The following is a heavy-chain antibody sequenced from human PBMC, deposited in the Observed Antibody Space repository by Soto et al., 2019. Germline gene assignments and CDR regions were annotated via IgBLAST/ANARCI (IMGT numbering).Heavy chain of an antibody. V-gene: IGHV1-69*04. J-gene: IGHJ5*02. Sequence: SVKVSCKASGGTFSSYTISWVRQAPGQGLEWMGRIIPILGIANHAQKFQGRVTITADKSTSTAYMELSSLRSEDTAVYYCARDRRSGSYHWFDPWGQGTLVTVSS. CDR1: GGTFSSYT. D-gene: IGHD1-26*01. CDR2: IIPILGIA. CDR3: ARDRRSGSYHWFDP.